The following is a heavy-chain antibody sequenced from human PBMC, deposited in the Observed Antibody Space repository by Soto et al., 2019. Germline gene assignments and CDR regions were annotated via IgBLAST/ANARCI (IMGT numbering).Heavy chain of an antibody. Sequence: QVQLVESGGGVVQPGRSLRLSCAASGFTFSSYGMHWVRQAPGKGLEWVAVIWYDGSNKYYADSVKGRFTISRDNSKNTLYLQMNSLRAEDTAVYYFARDGAARLTLGYWGQGTLVTVSS. D-gene: IGHD6-6*01. CDR2: IWYDGSNK. CDR3: ARDGAARLTLGY. CDR1: GFTFSSYG. V-gene: IGHV3-33*01. J-gene: IGHJ4*02.